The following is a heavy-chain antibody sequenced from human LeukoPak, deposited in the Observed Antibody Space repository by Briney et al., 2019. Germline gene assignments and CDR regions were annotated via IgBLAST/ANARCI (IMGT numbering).Heavy chain of an antibody. V-gene: IGHV3-23*01. J-gene: IGHJ4*02. CDR2: ISGSGGST. Sequence: GGSLRLSCAASGFTFSSYAMSWVRQAPGKGLEWVSAISGSGGSTYYADSVKGRFTISRDNSKNTLYLQMNSLRAEDTAVYYCATGGWLVENGYWGQGTPVTVSS. CDR1: GFTFSSYA. D-gene: IGHD6-19*01. CDR3: ATGGWLVENGY.